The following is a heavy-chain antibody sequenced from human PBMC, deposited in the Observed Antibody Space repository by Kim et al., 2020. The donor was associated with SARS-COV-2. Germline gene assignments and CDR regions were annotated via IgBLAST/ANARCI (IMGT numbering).Heavy chain of an antibody. Sequence: ASVKVSCKASGYTFTGYYMHWVRQAPGQGLEWMGWINPNSGGTNYAQKFQGRVTMTRDTSISTAYMELSRLRSDDTAVYYCARAAHNYYDSSGYFEDHFDYWGQVTLVTVSS. CDR3: ARAAHNYYDSSGYFEDHFDY. J-gene: IGHJ4*02. CDR2: INPNSGGT. V-gene: IGHV1-2*02. D-gene: IGHD3-22*01. CDR1: GYTFTGYY.